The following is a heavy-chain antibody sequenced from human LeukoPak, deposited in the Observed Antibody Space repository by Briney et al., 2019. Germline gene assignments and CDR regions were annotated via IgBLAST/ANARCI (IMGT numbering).Heavy chain of an antibody. D-gene: IGHD3-3*01. Sequence: GGSLRLSCAASGFTFSSYGMHWVRQAPGKGPEWVAVISYDGSNKYYADSVKGRFTISRDNSKNTLYLQMNSLRAEDTAVYYCAREYYDFWSGYHNWFDPWGQGTLVTVSS. CDR3: AREYYDFWSGYHNWFDP. V-gene: IGHV3-30*03. J-gene: IGHJ5*02. CDR1: GFTFSSYG. CDR2: ISYDGSNK.